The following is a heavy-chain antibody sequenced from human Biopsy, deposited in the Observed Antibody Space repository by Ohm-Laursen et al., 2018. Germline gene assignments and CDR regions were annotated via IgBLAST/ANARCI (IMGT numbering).Heavy chain of an antibody. D-gene: IGHD3-22*01. CDR1: GYTLTGYH. CDR3: TRGGYYYDSLAYYYWFDP. V-gene: IGHV1-2*02. J-gene: IGHJ5*02. Sequence: ASVKASCKASGYTLTGYHVHWVRQAPGQGLEWMGWINAKTGDTNYAQKFQGRVTMTRDTSISTAYVDLSSLRSDDTAVYYCTRGGYYYDSLAYYYWFDPWGQGTLVTVSS. CDR2: INAKTGDT.